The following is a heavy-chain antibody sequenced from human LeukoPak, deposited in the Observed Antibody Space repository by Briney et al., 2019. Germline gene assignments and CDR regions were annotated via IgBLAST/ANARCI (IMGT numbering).Heavy chain of an antibody. Sequence: SETLSLTCTVSGGSISSYYGSWIRQPPGKGLEWIGYIYYSGSTNYNPSLKSRVTISVDTSKNQFSLKLSSVTAADTAVYYCARYCSSTSCFHNAFDIWGQGTLVTVSS. V-gene: IGHV4-59*01. CDR3: ARYCSSTSCFHNAFDI. J-gene: IGHJ3*02. D-gene: IGHD2-2*01. CDR2: IYYSGST. CDR1: GGSISSYY.